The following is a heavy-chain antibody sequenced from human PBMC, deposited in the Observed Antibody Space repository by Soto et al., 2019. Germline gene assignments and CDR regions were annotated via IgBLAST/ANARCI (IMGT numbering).Heavy chain of an antibody. CDR1: GFTFSSCA. Sequence: QPGGSLRLSCADSGFTFSSCAMSWVRQAPGKGLEWVSSLDARGVDTFYADSVKGRFIISRDNSKNTLSLQMNSLRAEDTAIYYCAKEAPQGHFDLDYWGQGTLVTV. CDR2: LDARGVDT. CDR3: AKEAPQGHFDLDY. D-gene: IGHD3-3*02. J-gene: IGHJ4*02. V-gene: IGHV3-23*01.